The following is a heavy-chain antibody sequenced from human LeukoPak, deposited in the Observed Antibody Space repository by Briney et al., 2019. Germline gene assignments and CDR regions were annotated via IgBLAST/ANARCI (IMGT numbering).Heavy chain of an antibody. CDR1: GFTFSSYE. CDR2: ISSSGSTV. CDR3: TTDILGPYNGTYSGPPTI. J-gene: IGHJ4*02. Sequence: GGSLRLSCAASGFTFSSYEMNWVRQAPGKGLEWVSYISSSGSTVYYADSVKGRFTISRDNAKNSLYLQMNSLRAEDTAIYYCTTDILGPYNGTYSGPPTIWGQGTLVTVSS. D-gene: IGHD1-26*01. V-gene: IGHV3-48*03.